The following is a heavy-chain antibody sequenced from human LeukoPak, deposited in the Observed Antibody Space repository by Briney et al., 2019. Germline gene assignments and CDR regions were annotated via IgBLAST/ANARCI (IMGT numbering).Heavy chain of an antibody. CDR1: GYTFTSYY. D-gene: IGHD6-19*01. CDR3: ARESVAGNGDYYYYYMDV. J-gene: IGHJ6*03. V-gene: IGHV1-46*01. Sequence: ASVKVSCKASGYTFTSYYMHWVRQAPGQGLEWMGIINPSGGSTSYAQKFQGRVTMTRDTSTSTVYMELSSLRSEDTAVYYCARESVAGNGDYYYYYMDVWGKGTTVTVSS. CDR2: INPSGGST.